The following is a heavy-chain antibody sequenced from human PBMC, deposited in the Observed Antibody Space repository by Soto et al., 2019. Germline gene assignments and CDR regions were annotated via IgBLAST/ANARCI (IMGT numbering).Heavy chain of an antibody. D-gene: IGHD6-6*01. Sequence: QVQLLQSGGEVKKPGASVKVSCKTSGYTFTDHGLSWVRQAPGQGLEWLGWGSPYNGNTKYAQKFQGRVTMTTDTSTRTPYMELRSLRPDDTAVYYCARVIAARPDYGMDVWGQGTTVTVSS. CDR3: ARVIAARPDYGMDV. J-gene: IGHJ6*02. CDR1: GYTFTDHG. CDR2: GSPYNGNT. V-gene: IGHV1-18*01.